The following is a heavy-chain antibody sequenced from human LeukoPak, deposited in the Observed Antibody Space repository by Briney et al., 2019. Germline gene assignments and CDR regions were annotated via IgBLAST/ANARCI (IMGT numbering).Heavy chain of an antibody. V-gene: IGHV4-34*01. Sequence: SSETLSLTCAVYGGSFSGYYWSWIRQPPGKGLEWIGEINHSGSTNYNPSLKSRVTISVDTSKNQFSLRLSSVTAADTAVYYCARRKTYYYGSGSYFVGYYYGMDVWGQGTTVTVSS. J-gene: IGHJ6*02. CDR2: INHSGST. CDR1: GGSFSGYY. D-gene: IGHD3-10*01. CDR3: ARRKTYYYGSGSYFVGYYYGMDV.